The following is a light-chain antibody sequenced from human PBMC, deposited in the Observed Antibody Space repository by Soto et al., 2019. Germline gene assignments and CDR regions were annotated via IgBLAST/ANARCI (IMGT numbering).Light chain of an antibody. CDR2: EVT. CDR3: AAWDDSLSGPL. CDR1: SSDIGGYNY. V-gene: IGLV2-8*01. Sequence: QSALTQPPSASGSPGQSVTISCTGTSSDIGGYNYVSWYQQHPGKAPKLLIYEVTKRPSGVPDRFSGSKSGNTASLTVSGLLAEDEADYYCAAWDDSLSGPLFGGGTKLTVL. J-gene: IGLJ2*01.